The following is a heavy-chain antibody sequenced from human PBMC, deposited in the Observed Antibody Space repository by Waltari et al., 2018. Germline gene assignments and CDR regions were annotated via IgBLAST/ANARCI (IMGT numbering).Heavy chain of an antibody. CDR1: GGSISSSSYY. D-gene: IGHD6-13*01. J-gene: IGHJ4*02. CDR3: ARGKLGAAAGYFDY. CDR2: IYYSGST. Sequence: QLQLQESGPGLVKPSETLSLTCTVSGGSISSSSYYWGWIRQPPGKGLEWIGSIYYSGSTYYNPSLKIRVTISVDTSKNQFSLKLSSVTAADTAVYYCARGKLGAAAGYFDYWGQGTLVTVSS. V-gene: IGHV4-39*07.